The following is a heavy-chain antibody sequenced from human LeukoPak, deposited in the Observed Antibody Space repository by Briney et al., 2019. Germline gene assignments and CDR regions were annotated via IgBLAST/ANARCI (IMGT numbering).Heavy chain of an antibody. CDR3: ARRRRDNYYDSSGYYYENYFDY. CDR1: GGSINSNNYY. V-gene: IGHV4-39*01. Sequence: SEPLSLPCTVSGGSINSNNYYWGWIRPPPGKGLEWIGRIYYSGSTYYNPSLKSRVTMSVDTSKNQFSLKLSSVTAADTAVYYCARRRRDNYYDSSGYYYENYFDYWGQGTLVTVSS. CDR2: IYYSGST. J-gene: IGHJ4*02. D-gene: IGHD3-22*01.